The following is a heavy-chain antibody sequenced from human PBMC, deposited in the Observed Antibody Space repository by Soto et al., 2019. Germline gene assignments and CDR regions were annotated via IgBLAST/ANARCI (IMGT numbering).Heavy chain of an antibody. CDR1: GYHFTGYY. Sequence: QVQLVQSGAEVKKPGASVKVYCKASGYHFTGYYIHWVRQAPGQGLEGVGWINCNSGDTKYAHKFQGRVTMTRDTSRRAAYLELSRRTFVYRALYYGAGYFDMVADCDPRGKGTLLTV. V-gene: IGHV1-2*07. D-gene: IGHD3-9*01. CDR2: INCNSGDT. CDR3: AGYFDMVADCDP. J-gene: IGHJ5*02.